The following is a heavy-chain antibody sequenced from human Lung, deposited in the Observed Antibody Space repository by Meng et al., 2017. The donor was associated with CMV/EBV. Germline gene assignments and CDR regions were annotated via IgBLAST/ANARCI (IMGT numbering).Heavy chain of an antibody. CDR3: ARGRRGGFLEWLLSGNWFDP. CDR2: INHSGST. CDR1: GGSFSGYY. D-gene: IGHD3-3*01. J-gene: IGHJ5*02. Sequence: SETLSLTCAVYGGSFSGYYWSWIRQPPGKGLEWIGEINHSGSTNYNPSLKSRVTISVDTSKNQFSLKLSSVTAADTAVYYCARGRRGGFLEWLLSGNWFDPWGQGTXVTVSS. V-gene: IGHV4-34*01.